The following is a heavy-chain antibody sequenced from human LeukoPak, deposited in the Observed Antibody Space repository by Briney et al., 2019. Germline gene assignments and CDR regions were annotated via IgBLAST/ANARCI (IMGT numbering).Heavy chain of an antibody. J-gene: IGHJ3*02. D-gene: IGHD5-12*01. V-gene: IGHV3-74*01. Sequence: GGSLRLSCAASGFTLNNYWMHWVRQAPGKGLVWVSRINSDGGYTNYADSVKGRFTISRDNAKNTLYLQMTSLRAEDTAVYYCALSETGDGSGYDAFDIWGQGTMVTVSS. CDR2: INSDGGYT. CDR3: ALSETGDGSGYDAFDI. CDR1: GFTLNNYW.